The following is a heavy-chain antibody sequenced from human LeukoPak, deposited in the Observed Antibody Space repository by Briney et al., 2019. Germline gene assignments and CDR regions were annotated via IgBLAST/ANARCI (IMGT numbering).Heavy chain of an antibody. CDR3: ATASSSRPRFFDS. J-gene: IGHJ4*02. CDR1: GFSFSSYE. D-gene: IGHD3-16*02. V-gene: IGHV3-30-3*01. CDR2: ISIDGSNK. Sequence: PGGSLRLSCAASGFSFSSYEMIWVRQAPGKGLEWVAFISIDGSNKYYADSVKDRFTISRDNSENTLYLRMNSLRVEDTAVYYCATASSSRPRFFDSWGQGTLVTVSS.